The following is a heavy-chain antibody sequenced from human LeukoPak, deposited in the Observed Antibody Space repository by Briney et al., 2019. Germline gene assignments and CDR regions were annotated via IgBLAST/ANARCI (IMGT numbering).Heavy chain of an antibody. V-gene: IGHV4-59*12. J-gene: IGHJ5*02. CDR2: IYYTGST. CDR1: GGSISSYY. D-gene: IGHD2-2*01. Sequence: SETLSLTCTVSGGSISSYYWSWIRQPPGKGLDWIGYIYYTGSTNYNPSLKSRVTLSVDTSKNQFSLKLSSVTAADTAVYYCARGIVVVPAATQSDWFDPWGQGTLVTVSS. CDR3: ARGIVVVPAATQSDWFDP.